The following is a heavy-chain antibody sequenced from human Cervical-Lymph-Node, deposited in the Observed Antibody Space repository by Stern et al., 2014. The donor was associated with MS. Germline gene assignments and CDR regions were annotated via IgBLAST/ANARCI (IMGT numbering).Heavy chain of an antibody. CDR3: ARGRGGNYRYYFDY. D-gene: IGHD4-23*01. CDR2: ISSGGSYI. J-gene: IGHJ4*02. Sequence: EVQLVESGGGLVKPGGTLRLSCAVSGFTFSSYSMNWVRQAPGKGKAGVASISSGGSYIYYADSLKGRFTISRDHAKNSLYLQMNSLRAEDTAVYYCARGRGGNYRYYFDYWGQGTLVTVSS. CDR1: GFTFSSYS. V-gene: IGHV3-21*01.